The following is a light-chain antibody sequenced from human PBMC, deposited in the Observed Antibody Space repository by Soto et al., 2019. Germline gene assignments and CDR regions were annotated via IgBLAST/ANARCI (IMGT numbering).Light chain of an antibody. J-gene: IGLJ2*01. CDR3: SSFAGGGNPVL. CDR1: SSDVGGYNY. V-gene: IGLV2-8*01. CDR2: EVT. Sequence: QSALTQPPSASGSLGQSVTISCTGTSSDVGGYNYVSWHQQHPGKAPKVMIYEVTKRPPGVPDRSSGSKSGNTASLTVSGLQAEEEADYYCSSFAGGGNPVLLGGGTKLTVL.